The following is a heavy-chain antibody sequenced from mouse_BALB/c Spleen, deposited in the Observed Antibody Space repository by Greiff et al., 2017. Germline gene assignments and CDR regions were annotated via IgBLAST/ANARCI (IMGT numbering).Heavy chain of an antibody. J-gene: IGHJ4*01. D-gene: IGHD2-1*01. CDR1: GYSITSGYY. CDR2: ISYDGSN. CDR3: AREGGNYVDYYAMDY. Sequence: VQLKESGPGLVKPSQSLSLTCSVTGYSITSGYYWNWIRQFPGNKLEWMGYISYDGSNNYNPSLKNRISITRDTSKNQFFLKLNSVTTEDTATYYCAREGGNYVDYYAMDYWGQGTSVTVSS. V-gene: IGHV3-6*02.